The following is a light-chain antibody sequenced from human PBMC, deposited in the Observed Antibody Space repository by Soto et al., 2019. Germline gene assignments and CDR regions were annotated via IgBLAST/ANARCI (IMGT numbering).Light chain of an antibody. CDR1: SSDVGTYNY. CDR2: DVS. V-gene: IGLV2-14*01. CDR3: SSYTTSNTQV. Sequence: QSALTQPASVSGSPGQSITISCTGTSSDVGTYNYVSWYQHLPGKAPKLMIYDVSYRPSGFSNRFSGSKSANTASLTIYGLQAEDEADYYCSSYTTSNTQVFGGGTKLTVL. J-gene: IGLJ3*02.